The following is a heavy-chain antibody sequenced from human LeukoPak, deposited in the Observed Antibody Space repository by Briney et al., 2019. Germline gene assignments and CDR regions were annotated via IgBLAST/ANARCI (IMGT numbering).Heavy chain of an antibody. CDR2: IYYSGST. V-gene: IGHV4-31*03. CDR1: GGSISSGGYY. J-gene: IGHJ4*02. CDR3: ASHYYDILTGYTPRFDY. Sequence: PSQTLSLTCIVSGGSISSGGYYWSWIRQHPGKGLEWIGYIYYSGSTYYNPSLKSRVTISVDTSKNQFSLKLSSVTAADTAVYYCASHYYDILTGYTPRFDYWGQGTLVTVSS. D-gene: IGHD3-9*01.